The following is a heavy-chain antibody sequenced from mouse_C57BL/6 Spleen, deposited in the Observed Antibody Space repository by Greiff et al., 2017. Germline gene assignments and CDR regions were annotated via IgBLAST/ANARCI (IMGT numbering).Heavy chain of an antibody. J-gene: IGHJ1*03. CDR2: IHPNSGST. D-gene: IGHD2-5*01. Sequence: QVQLQQPGAELVKPGASVKLSCKASGYTFTSYWMHWVKQRPGQGLEWIGMIHPNSGSTNYNEKFKSKATLTVDKSSSTAYMQLSSLTSEDSAVYYCARVYYSNYRDWYCDVWGTGTTVTVSS. V-gene: IGHV1-64*01. CDR3: ARVYYSNYRDWYCDV. CDR1: GYTFTSYW.